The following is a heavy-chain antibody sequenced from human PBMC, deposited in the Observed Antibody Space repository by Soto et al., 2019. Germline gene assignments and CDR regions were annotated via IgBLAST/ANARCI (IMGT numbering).Heavy chain of an antibody. J-gene: IGHJ6*02. CDR2: ISSSGSTI. V-gene: IGHV3-11*01. CDR3: ARDYYDSSGYYYVRYYYYYGMDV. CDR1: GFTFSDYY. D-gene: IGHD3-22*01. Sequence: PGGSLRLSCAASGFTFSDYYMSWIRQAPGKGLEWVSYISSSGSTIYYADSVKGRFTISRDNAKNSLYLQMNSLRAEDTAVYYCARDYYDSSGYYYVRYYYYYGMDVWGQGTTVTVSS.